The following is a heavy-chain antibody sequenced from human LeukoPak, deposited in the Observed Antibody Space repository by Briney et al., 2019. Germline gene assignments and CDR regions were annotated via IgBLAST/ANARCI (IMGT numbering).Heavy chain of an antibody. D-gene: IGHD1/OR15-1a*01. J-gene: IGHJ6*03. Sequence: GGSLRLSCAASGFTFSDYWMHWVRQAPGKGLVWVSRINGGGSSTYSADSVKGRFTISRDNAKNTLYLQMNNLRAEDTALYYFARGTSMYMDVWGKGSTVTVSS. CDR3: ARGTSMYMDV. V-gene: IGHV3-74*01. CDR2: INGGGSST. CDR1: GFTFSDYW.